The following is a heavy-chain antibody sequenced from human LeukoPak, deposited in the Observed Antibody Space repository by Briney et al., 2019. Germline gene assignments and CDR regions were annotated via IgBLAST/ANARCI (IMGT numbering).Heavy chain of an antibody. CDR2: INHSGST. J-gene: IGHJ4*02. V-gene: IGHV4-34*01. D-gene: IGHD1-26*01. CDR3: ASQYSGSPSDY. CDR1: GGSFSGYY. Sequence: SETLSLTCAVYGGSFSGYYWSWIRQPPGKGLEWIGEINHSGSTNYNPSLKSRVTISVDTSKNQFSLKLSSVTAADTAVYYCASQYSGSPSDYWGQGTLVTVPS.